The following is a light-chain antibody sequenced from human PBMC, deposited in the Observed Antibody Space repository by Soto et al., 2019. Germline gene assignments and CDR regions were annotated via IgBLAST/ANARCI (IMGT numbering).Light chain of an antibody. CDR2: DTS. J-gene: IGKJ4*01. Sequence: EVVMTQSPATLSVSPGERATLSCRASRGLGSTLAWSQQKPGQTPRLLIYDTSTRATGGPGRFIGSRSGTEFTLNITSLQSEDFAIYYCQHYVTWPLAFGGGTRVENK. CDR1: RGLGST. V-gene: IGKV3-15*01. CDR3: QHYVTWPLA.